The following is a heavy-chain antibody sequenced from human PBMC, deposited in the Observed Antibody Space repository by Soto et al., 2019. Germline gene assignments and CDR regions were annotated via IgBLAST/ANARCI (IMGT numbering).Heavy chain of an antibody. CDR1: GYTFTSYA. D-gene: IGHD5-12*01. Sequence: ASVKVSCKASGYTFTSYAMHWVRQAPGQRLEWMGWINAGNGNTKYSQKFQGRVTITRDTSASTAYMELSSLRSEDTAVYYCARVMVPAALTWLYSGYDPDEAFDIWGQGTMVTVSS. CDR2: INAGNGNT. V-gene: IGHV1-3*01. J-gene: IGHJ3*02. CDR3: ARVMVPAALTWLYSGYDPDEAFDI.